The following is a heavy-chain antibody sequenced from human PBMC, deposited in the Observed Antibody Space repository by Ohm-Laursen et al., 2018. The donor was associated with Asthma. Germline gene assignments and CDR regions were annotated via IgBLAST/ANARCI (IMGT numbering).Heavy chain of an antibody. CDR3: ARGGPYYYDSSGMSLYFQH. CDR2: ISYDGSNK. CDR1: GFTFSSYG. D-gene: IGHD3-22*01. Sequence: LRLSCAATGFTFSSYGMHWVRQAPGKGLEWGAVISYDGSNKYYADSVKGRFTISRDNSKNTLYLQMNILRAEDTAVYYCARGGPYYYDSSGMSLYFQHWGQGTLVTVSS. V-gene: IGHV3-30*03. J-gene: IGHJ1*01.